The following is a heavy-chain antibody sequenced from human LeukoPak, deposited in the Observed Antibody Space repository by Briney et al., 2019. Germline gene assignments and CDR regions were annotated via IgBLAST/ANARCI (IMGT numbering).Heavy chain of an antibody. V-gene: IGHV1-2*02. CDR2: INPNNGGT. CDR1: EYTFTSNF. Sequence: ASVKVSCKASEYTFTSNFMHWGRQAPGQGLEWLGCINPNNGGTNYAQKFQGRVTMTRDTSISKAYMDLSSLTSDDTALYYCARVAIATPGTLPFDFWGQGTLVTVSS. J-gene: IGHJ4*02. CDR3: ARVAIATPGTLPFDF. D-gene: IGHD6-13*01.